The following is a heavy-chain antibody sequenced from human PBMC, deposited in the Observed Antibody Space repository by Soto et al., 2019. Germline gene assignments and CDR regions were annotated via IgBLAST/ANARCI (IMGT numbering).Heavy chain of an antibody. V-gene: IGHV2-5*02. D-gene: IGHD4-4*01. J-gene: IGHJ4*02. CDR1: GFSLSTSGVG. CDR2: IYWDDDN. Sequence: QITLKESGPTLVKPTQTLTLTCTFSGFSLSTSGVGVGWIHQPPGKALEWLALIYWDDDNRYSPSLKSRLTITKHTSKNPVVLTMTNMDPVDTATYYCAQTDNDYSNCGSGVSFDYWGQGTLVTVSS. CDR3: AQTDNDYSNCGSGVSFDY.